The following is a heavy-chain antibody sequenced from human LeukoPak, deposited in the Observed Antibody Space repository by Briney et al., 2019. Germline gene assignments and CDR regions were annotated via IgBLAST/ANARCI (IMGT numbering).Heavy chain of an antibody. CDR3: AKAPGRSGYFPHYYYYMDV. Sequence: PGGSLRLSCAASGFTFSSYAMSWVRQAPGKGLEWVSAISGSGGSTYYADSVKGRFTVSRDDSKNTLYPQMNSLRAEDTAVYYCAKAPGRSGYFPHYYYYMDVWGKGTTVTVSS. V-gene: IGHV3-23*01. CDR2: ISGSGGST. J-gene: IGHJ6*03. D-gene: IGHD3-3*01. CDR1: GFTFSSYA.